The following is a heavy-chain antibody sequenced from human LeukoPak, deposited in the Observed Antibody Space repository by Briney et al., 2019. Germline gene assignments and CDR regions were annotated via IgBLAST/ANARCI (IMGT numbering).Heavy chain of an antibody. D-gene: IGHD3-22*01. CDR3: AKRGVVIRVILVGFHKEAYYFDS. CDR2: ISDSGGRP. V-gene: IGHV3-23*01. Sequence: GGSLRLSCAVSGITLSNYGMSWARQAPGKGLEWVAGISDSGGRPNYADSVKGRITISRDNAKNTLYLQMNSLRAEDTAVYFCAKRGVVIRVILVGFHKEAYYFDSWGQGALVTVSS. J-gene: IGHJ4*02. CDR1: GITLSNYG.